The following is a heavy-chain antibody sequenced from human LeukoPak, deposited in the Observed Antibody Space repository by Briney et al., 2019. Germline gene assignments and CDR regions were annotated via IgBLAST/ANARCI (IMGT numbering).Heavy chain of an antibody. CDR1: GYTFTGYY. J-gene: IGHJ5*02. CDR3: ARDRRYCSSTSCYTSNWFDP. Sequence: ASVKVSCKASGYTFTGYYMHWVRQAPGQGLEWMGWINPNSGGTNYAQKFQGRVTMTRDTSISTAYMELSRLRSDDTAVYYCARDRRYCSSTSCYTSNWFDPWSQGTLVTVSS. V-gene: IGHV1-2*02. D-gene: IGHD2-2*02. CDR2: INPNSGGT.